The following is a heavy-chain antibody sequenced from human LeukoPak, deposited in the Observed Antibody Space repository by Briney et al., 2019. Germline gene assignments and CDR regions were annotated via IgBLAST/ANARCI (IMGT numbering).Heavy chain of an antibody. CDR1: GGSFSGYY. V-gene: IGHV4-34*01. D-gene: IGHD6-13*01. CDR3: ARRTRSSSWSDAFDI. J-gene: IGHJ3*02. Sequence: PSETLSLTCAVYGGSFSGYYWSWIRQPPGKGLEWIGEINHSGSTNYNPSLKSRVTISVDTSKNQFSLKLSSVAAADTAVYYCARRTRSSSWSDAFDIWGQGTMVTVSS. CDR2: INHSGST.